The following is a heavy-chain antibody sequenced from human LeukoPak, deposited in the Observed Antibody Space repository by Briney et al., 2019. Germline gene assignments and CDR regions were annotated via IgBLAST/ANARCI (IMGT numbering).Heavy chain of an antibody. CDR1: GFTFDDYA. V-gene: IGHV3-9*01. D-gene: IGHD2-15*01. CDR3: AKSAGSSSYHYYMDV. J-gene: IGHJ6*03. CDR2: LSWNSGSI. Sequence: PGGSLRLSCAASGFTFDDYAMHWVRQAPGKGLEWVSGLSWNSGSIDYAGYVKGRFTISRDNAKNSLYLQMNSLRADNTALYYCAKSAGSSSYHYYMDVWGKGTPVTVSS.